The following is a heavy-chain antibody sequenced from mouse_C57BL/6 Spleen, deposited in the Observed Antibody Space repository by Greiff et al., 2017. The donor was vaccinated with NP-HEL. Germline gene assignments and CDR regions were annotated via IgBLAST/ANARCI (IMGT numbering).Heavy chain of an antibody. D-gene: IGHD1-3*01. CDR2: ISDGGSYT. V-gene: IGHV5-4*01. CDR3: ARESGAI. J-gene: IGHJ4*01. Sequence: DVQLVESGGGLVKPGGSLKLSCAASGFTFSSYAMSWVRQTPEKRLEWVATISDGGSYTYYPDNVKGRFTISRDNAKNNLYLQMSHLKSEDTAMYYCARESGAIWGQGTSVTVSS. CDR1: GFTFSSYA.